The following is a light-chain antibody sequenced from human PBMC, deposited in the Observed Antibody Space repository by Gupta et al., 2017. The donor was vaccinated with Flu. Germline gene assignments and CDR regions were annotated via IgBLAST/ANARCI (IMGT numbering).Light chain of an antibody. CDR2: QVP. Sequence: ISCRSSQGLVYSDGNTYLHWFQQRPGQSPRRLIYQVPYRDSGVPDRFSGSGSGTDFTLKISRVEAEDVGIYFCMQGAHWPWAFGQGTTVEIK. CDR1: QGLVYSDGNTY. J-gene: IGKJ1*01. V-gene: IGKV2-30*01. CDR3: MQGAHWPWA.